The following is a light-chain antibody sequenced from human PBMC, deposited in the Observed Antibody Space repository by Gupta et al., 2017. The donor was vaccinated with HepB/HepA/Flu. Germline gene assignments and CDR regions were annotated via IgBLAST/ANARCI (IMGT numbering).Light chain of an antibody. CDR2: EVS. V-gene: IGLV2-18*02. Sequence: QSALTQPPSVSASPGQSIPISCTGTSSDVGGYNRVSWYQQSPGTVPKLIIYEVSHRPSGVPDRFSGSKSGNTASLTISGLLAEDEADYYCSSYTTASYYVFGTGTSVTVL. CDR1: SSDVGGYNR. CDR3: SSYTTASYYV. J-gene: IGLJ1*01.